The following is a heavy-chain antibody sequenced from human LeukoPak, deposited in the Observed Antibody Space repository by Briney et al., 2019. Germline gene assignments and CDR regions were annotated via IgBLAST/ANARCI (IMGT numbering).Heavy chain of an antibody. J-gene: IGHJ4*02. V-gene: IGHV1-2*02. CDR1: GCTFTAYS. D-gene: IGHD2-2*01. Sequence: GASVNVSCKASGCTFTAYSMHWVRQAPGQGLEGMGWIKPNSGDTNYAQKFQGRVTMTRDTSISAAYMELSRLRSDDTAVYYCASTLGYCTSSSCPDIDYWGQGTLVTVSS. CDR3: ASTLGYCTSSSCPDIDY. CDR2: IKPNSGDT.